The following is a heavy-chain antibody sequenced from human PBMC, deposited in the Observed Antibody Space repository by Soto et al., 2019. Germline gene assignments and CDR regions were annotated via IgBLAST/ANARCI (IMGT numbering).Heavy chain of an antibody. CDR2: ISYDGSNE. CDR3: AKGSTGSVLAAAAMHFDQ. D-gene: IGHD2-2*01. CDR1: GFKFKTYA. V-gene: IGHV3-30*18. J-gene: IGHJ4*02. Sequence: GGSLRLSCAASGFKFKTYAMHWVRQAPGKGLEWVAVISYDGSNEEYADSVKGRFSVSRDSSEDTLFLQMNSLRPEDTALYFCAKGSTGSVLAAAAMHFDQWGQGTLVTVSS.